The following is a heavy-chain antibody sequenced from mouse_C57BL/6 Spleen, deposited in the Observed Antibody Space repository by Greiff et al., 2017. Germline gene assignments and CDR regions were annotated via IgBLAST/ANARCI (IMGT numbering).Heavy chain of an antibody. Sequence: EVQVVESGGGLVKPGGSLKLSCAASGFTFSDYGMHWVRQAPEKGLEWVAYISSGSSTIYYADTVKGRFTISRDNAKNTLFLQMTSLRSEDTAMYYCARGENYYGSSYWYFDVWGTGTTVTVSS. CDR1: GFTFSDYG. V-gene: IGHV5-17*01. D-gene: IGHD1-1*01. CDR2: ISSGSSTI. J-gene: IGHJ1*03. CDR3: ARGENYYGSSYWYFDV.